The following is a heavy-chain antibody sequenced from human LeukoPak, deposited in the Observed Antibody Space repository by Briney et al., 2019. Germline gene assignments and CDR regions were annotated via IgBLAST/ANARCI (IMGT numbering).Heavy chain of an antibody. CDR3: ARERQDYYDSSGYYRLFTSDSHGMDV. CDR1: GYTFTSYG. Sequence: ASVKVSCKASGYTFTSYGISWVRQAPGQGLEWMGWISAYNGNTNYAQKLQGRVTMTTDTSTSTAYMELRSLRSDDTAVYYCARERQDYYDSSGYYRLFTSDSHGMDVWGQGTTVTVSS. CDR2: ISAYNGNT. D-gene: IGHD3-22*01. V-gene: IGHV1-18*01. J-gene: IGHJ6*02.